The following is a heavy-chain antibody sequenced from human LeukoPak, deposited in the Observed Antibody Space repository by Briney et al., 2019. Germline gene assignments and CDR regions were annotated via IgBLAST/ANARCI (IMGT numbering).Heavy chain of an antibody. V-gene: IGHV1-69*06. Sequence: ASVKVSCKASGGTFSSYAISWVRQAPGQGLGWMGGIIPIFGTANYAQKFQGRVTITADKSTSTAYMELSSLRSEDTAVYYCASRPAGSAFDIWGQGTMVTVSS. CDR1: GGTFSSYA. CDR2: IIPIFGTA. J-gene: IGHJ3*02. CDR3: ASRPAGSAFDI.